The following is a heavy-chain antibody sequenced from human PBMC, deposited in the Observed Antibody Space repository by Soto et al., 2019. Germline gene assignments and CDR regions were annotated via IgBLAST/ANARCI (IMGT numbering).Heavy chain of an antibody. D-gene: IGHD2-2*01. CDR3: AREVTSAYYYYYMDV. CDR1: GGSISSYY. V-gene: IGHV4-59*12. Sequence: PSETLSLTCTVSGGSISSYYWSLLRQPPGKGLEWIGYIYYSGSTNYNPSLKSRVTISVDTSKNQFSLKLSSVTAADTAVYYCAREVTSAYYYYYMDVWGKGTTVTVSS. J-gene: IGHJ6*03. CDR2: IYYSGST.